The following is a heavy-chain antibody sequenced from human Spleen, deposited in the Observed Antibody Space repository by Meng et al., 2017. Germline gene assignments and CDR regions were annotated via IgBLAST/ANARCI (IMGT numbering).Heavy chain of an antibody. V-gene: IGHV3-66*02. CDR1: GFTFSNYA. CDR3: ARDLVHYDRSGYLGGYYYYGMDV. D-gene: IGHD3-22*01. J-gene: IGHJ6*02. CDR2: IYSGGST. Sequence: GESLKISCAASGFTFSNYAMSWVRQAPGKGLEWVSVIYSGGSTYYADSVKGRFTISRDTSKNTLYLQMNSLRAEDTAVYYCARDLVHYDRSGYLGGYYYYGMDVWGQGTTVTVSS.